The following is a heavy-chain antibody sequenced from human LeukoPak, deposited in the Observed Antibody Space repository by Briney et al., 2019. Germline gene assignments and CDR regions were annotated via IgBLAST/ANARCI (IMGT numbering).Heavy chain of an antibody. Sequence: GGSLRLSCAASGFTFSSYAMSWVRQAPGKGLEWVSAISGSGGSTYYADSVKGRFTISRDNSKNTLYLQMGSLRAEDMAVYYCARVFRSGYGWLYFDYWGQGTLVTVSS. CDR2: ISGSGGST. J-gene: IGHJ4*02. D-gene: IGHD5-12*01. CDR1: GFTFSSYA. V-gene: IGHV3-23*01. CDR3: ARVFRSGYGWLYFDY.